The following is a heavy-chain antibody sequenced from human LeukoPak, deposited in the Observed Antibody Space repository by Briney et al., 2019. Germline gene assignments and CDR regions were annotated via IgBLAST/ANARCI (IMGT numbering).Heavy chain of an antibody. D-gene: IGHD1-26*01. CDR2: IYYSGST. J-gene: IGHJ4*02. Sequence: SETLSLTCTVSGGSISSYYWSWIRQPPGKGLEWIGSIYYSGSTYYNPSLKSRVTISVDTSKNQFSLKLSSVTAADTAVYYCARVVGGSYYFDYWGQGTLVTVSS. V-gene: IGHV4-59*12. CDR3: ARVVGGSYYFDY. CDR1: GGSISSYY.